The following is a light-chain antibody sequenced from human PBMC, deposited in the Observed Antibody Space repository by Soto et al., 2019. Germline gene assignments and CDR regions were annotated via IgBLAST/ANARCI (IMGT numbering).Light chain of an antibody. Sequence: QSVLTQPPSASGSPGQSVTIPCAGTSTDVGEYNYVSWYQQHPGKVPKLIIFEVNKRPSGVPDRFSGSKSGDTPSLTVSGLQAEDEADYYCSSFVGAPVIFGGGTKVTVL. V-gene: IGLV2-8*01. CDR2: EVN. CDR3: SSFVGAPVI. CDR1: STDVGEYNY. J-gene: IGLJ2*01.